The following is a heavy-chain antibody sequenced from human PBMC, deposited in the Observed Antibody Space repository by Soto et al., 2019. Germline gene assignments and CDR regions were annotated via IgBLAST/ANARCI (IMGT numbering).Heavy chain of an antibody. CDR1: GFTFSSYG. CDR3: AKDQXGSGNLSPYYYYYGMDV. J-gene: IGHJ6*02. D-gene: IGHD3-10*01. Sequence: PGGSLRLSCAASGFTFSSYGMHWVRQAPGKGLEWVAVISYDGSNKYYADSVKGRFTISRDNSKNTLYLQMNSLRAEDTAVYYCAKDQXGSGNLSPYYYYYGMDVWGQGTTVTVSS. CDR2: ISYDGSNK. V-gene: IGHV3-30*18.